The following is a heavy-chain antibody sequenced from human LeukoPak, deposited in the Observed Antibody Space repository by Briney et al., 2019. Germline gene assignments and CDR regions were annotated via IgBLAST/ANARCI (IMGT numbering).Heavy chain of an antibody. V-gene: IGHV1-24*01. CDR3: ATPRGSWYGYYFDY. CDR1: GYTLTELS. D-gene: IGHD6-13*01. J-gene: IGHJ4*02. CDR2: FDHEDSET. Sequence: ASVKVSCTVSGYTLTELSMHWVRQAPGKGLEWMGGFDHEDSETIYAQKFQGRVTMTEDTSTDTAYMELSSLRSEDTAVYYCATPRGSWYGYYFDYWGQGTLVTVSS.